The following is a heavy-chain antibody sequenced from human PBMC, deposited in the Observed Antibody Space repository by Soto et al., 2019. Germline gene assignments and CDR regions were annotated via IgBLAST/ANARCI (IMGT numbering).Heavy chain of an antibody. CDR1: GGSISSGGYY. CDR3: ARHPALRFLEWLLPTFDY. J-gene: IGHJ4*02. CDR2: IYYSGST. V-gene: IGHV4-31*03. Sequence: SETLSLTCTVSGGSISSGGYYWSWIRQHPGKGLEWIGYIYYSGSTYYNPSLKSRVTISVDTSKNQFSLKLSSVTAVDTAVYYCARHPALRFLEWLLPTFDYWGQGTLVTVSS. D-gene: IGHD3-3*01.